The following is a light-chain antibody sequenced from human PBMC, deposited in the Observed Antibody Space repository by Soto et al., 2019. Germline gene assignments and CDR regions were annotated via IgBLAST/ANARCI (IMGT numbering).Light chain of an antibody. J-gene: IGLJ2*01. CDR1: SSDVGAYNY. CDR3: LSDTSSNTLV. Sequence: QSALTQPASVSGSPGQSITISCTGTSSDVGAYNYVSWYQQHPGKAPKLMIFEVSDRPSGVSNRFSGSKSGNTASLTISGRQAEYEADYYCLSDTSSNTLVFGGGTKLTVL. V-gene: IGLV2-14*01. CDR2: EVS.